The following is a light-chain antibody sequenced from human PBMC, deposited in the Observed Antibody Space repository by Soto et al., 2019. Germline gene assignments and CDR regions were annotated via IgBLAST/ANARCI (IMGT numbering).Light chain of an antibody. V-gene: IGKV3-11*01. CDR1: QSVSSSY. Sequence: EIVLAHSPGTLSCSPGERATLSCRASQSVSSSYLAWHQQKRGQAPRLLVYDASNRATGIPARFSGSGSGTDYTLTISSLEPEDFAVYYCQQRSNWPPTFGQGTKVDIK. CDR3: QQRSNWPPT. CDR2: DAS. J-gene: IGKJ1*01.